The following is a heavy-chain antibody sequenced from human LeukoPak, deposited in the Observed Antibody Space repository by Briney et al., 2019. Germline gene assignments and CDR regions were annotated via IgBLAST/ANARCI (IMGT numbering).Heavy chain of an antibody. D-gene: IGHD7-27*01. J-gene: IGHJ5*02. V-gene: IGHV4-59*01. Sequence: SETLSLTCTVSGGSISSYYWNWIRQPPGKGLEWIGYIYYNGSTNYNPSLKSRVTISVDSSKNQFSLKLSSVTAADTAVYYCASSGDRLNAFDPWGQGTLVTVSS. CDR1: GGSISSYY. CDR3: ASSGDRLNAFDP. CDR2: IYYNGST.